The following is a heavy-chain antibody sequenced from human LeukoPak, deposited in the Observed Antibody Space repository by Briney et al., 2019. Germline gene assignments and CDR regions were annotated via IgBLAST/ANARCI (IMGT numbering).Heavy chain of an antibody. CDR2: IWYDGGNK. CDR3: ARSGVVVTATYYGDSYFDY. V-gene: IGHV3-33*01. Sequence: GGSLRLSCAASGFTFSSYGMHWVRQAPGKGLEWVAVIWYDGGNKYYADSVKGRFTISRDNSKNTLYLQMNSLRAEDTAVYYCARSGVVVTATYYGDSYFDYWGQGTLVTVSS. J-gene: IGHJ4*02. CDR1: GFTFSSYG. D-gene: IGHD2-21*02.